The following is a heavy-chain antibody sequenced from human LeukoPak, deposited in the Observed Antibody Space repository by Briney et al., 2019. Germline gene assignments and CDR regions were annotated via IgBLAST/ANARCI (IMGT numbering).Heavy chain of an antibody. D-gene: IGHD6-19*01. J-gene: IGHJ4*02. Sequence: GGSLRLSCAASGFTFSSYWMSWVRQAPGKGLEWVANIRQDGSEKYYVDSVKGRFTISRDNAKNSLYLQMNSLRAEDTAVYYCARDGKGYSSGWAYYFDYWGQGTLVTVSS. CDR2: IRQDGSEK. CDR1: GFTFSSYW. V-gene: IGHV3-7*01. CDR3: ARDGKGYSSGWAYYFDY.